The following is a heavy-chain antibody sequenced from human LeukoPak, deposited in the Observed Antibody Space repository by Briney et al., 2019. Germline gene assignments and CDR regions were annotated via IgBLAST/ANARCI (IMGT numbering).Heavy chain of an antibody. J-gene: IGHJ4*02. CDR3: AREMTTVTTLGY. D-gene: IGHD4-17*01. Sequence: VASVKVSCKPSGYTFTGYYMHWVRQAPGQGLEWMGWINPNSGGTNYAQKFQGRVTMTRDTSISTAYMELSRLRSDDTAVYYCAREMTTVTTLGYWGQGTLVTVSS. CDR1: GYTFTGYY. V-gene: IGHV1-2*02. CDR2: INPNSGGT.